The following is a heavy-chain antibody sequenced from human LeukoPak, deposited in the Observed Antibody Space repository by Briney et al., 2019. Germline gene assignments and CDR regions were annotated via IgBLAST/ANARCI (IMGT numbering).Heavy chain of an antibody. CDR2: ISYDGSNK. Sequence: PGGSLRLSCAASGFTFRSYGMHWVRQAPGKGLEWVAVISYDGSNKYYADSVKGRFTISRDNAKNSLYLQMNSLRAEDTAVYYCARVGSMIGRNFDYWGQGTLVTVSS. J-gene: IGHJ4*02. D-gene: IGHD3-22*01. V-gene: IGHV3-30*03. CDR3: ARVGSMIGRNFDY. CDR1: GFTFRSYG.